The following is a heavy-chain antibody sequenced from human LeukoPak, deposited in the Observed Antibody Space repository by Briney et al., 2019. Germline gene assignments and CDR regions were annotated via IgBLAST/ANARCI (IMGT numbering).Heavy chain of an antibody. J-gene: IGHJ4*02. CDR1: GGSISSGGYS. CDR3: ARDRGSF. CDR2: IYYSGST. V-gene: IGHV4-61*08. D-gene: IGHD1-26*01. Sequence: PSQTLSLTCAVSGGSISSGGYSWSWIRQPPGKGLEWIGYIYYSGSTNYNPSLKSRVTISVDTSKNQFSLKLSSVTAADTAVYYCARDRGSFWGQGTLVTVSS.